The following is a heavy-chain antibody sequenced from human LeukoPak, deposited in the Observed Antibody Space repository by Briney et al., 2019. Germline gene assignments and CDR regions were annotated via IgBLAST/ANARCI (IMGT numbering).Heavy chain of an antibody. D-gene: IGHD5-24*01. V-gene: IGHV3-23*01. Sequence: GGAPRLSCVRSGFSFSISDLGWVSSTPGEGLERVSAISTTGGYTEDADSVKGRFNISRDNSQNTLFLQMHSLRAEDTAVYYCAKKPATIKFPVDIWGQGPLVTVSP. CDR2: ISTTGGYT. J-gene: IGHJ4*02. CDR1: GFSFSISD. CDR3: AKKPATIKFPVDI.